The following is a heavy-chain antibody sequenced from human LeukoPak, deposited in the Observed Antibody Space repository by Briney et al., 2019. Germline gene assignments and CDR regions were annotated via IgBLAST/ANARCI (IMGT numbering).Heavy chain of an antibody. CDR3: ARHGIAAAGTPDYYYYYMDV. J-gene: IGHJ6*03. CDR1: GYSFTSYW. CDR2: IYPDDSDT. Sequence: GASLKISCKGSGYSFTSYWIGWVRQMPGKGLEWMGIIYPDDSDTRYSPSFQGQVTISADKSISTAYLQWSTLKASDTAMYYCARHGIAAAGTPDYYYYYMDVWGKGTTVTVSS. V-gene: IGHV5-51*01. D-gene: IGHD6-13*01.